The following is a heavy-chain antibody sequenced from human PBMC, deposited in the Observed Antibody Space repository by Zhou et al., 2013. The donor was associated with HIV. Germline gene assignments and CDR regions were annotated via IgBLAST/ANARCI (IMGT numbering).Heavy chain of an antibody. Sequence: QVQLVQSGAEVRKPGASVKVSCKASGYTFTNYDINWVRQATGQGLEWMGWISAYNGNTHYAQKLQGRVTMTTDTSTSTVYMELRSLRPDDTAVYYCGRDPYSSSSYNWFDPGAREPWSPSPQ. J-gene: IGHJ5*02. D-gene: IGHD6-6*01. CDR3: GRDPYSSSSYNWFDP. CDR1: GYTFTNYD. CDR2: ISAYNGNT. V-gene: IGHV1-18*01.